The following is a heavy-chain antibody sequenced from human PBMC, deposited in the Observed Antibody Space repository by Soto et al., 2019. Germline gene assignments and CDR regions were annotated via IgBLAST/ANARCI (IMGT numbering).Heavy chain of an antibody. D-gene: IGHD2-2*01. CDR1: GYTFTSYY. V-gene: IGHV1-46*01. Sequence: ASVKVSCKASGYTFTSYYMHWVRQAPGQGLEWMGIINPSGGSTSYAQKFQGRVTMTRDTSTSTVYMELSSLRSEDTAVYYCARDIVVVPAAMPATLGGMDVWGQGTTVTVS. CDR3: ARDIVVVPAAMPATLGGMDV. J-gene: IGHJ6*02. CDR2: INPSGGST.